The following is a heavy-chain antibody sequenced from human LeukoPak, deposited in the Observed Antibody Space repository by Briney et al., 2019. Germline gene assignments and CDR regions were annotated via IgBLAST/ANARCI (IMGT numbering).Heavy chain of an antibody. CDR2: IYPGDCDT. Sequence: GEALKISRKGSGGGFFSYWNGGGRRMPGRGGEGRGIIYPGDCDTRYSPSFQGQVTISADKSMNNGYLQWSSLKASDPAMYYCARHYYASGSYYNDYWGQGTLVTVSS. V-gene: IGHV5-51*01. D-gene: IGHD3-10*01. CDR1: GGGFFSYW. CDR3: ARHYYASGSYYNDY. J-gene: IGHJ4*02.